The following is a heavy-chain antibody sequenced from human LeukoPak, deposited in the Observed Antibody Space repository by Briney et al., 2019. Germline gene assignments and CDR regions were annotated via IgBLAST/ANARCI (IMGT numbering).Heavy chain of an antibody. D-gene: IGHD2-8*01. J-gene: IGHJ4*02. CDR1: GYSISSGYY. CDR2: IYHSGST. Sequence: SETLSLTCTVSGYSISSGYYWGWIRQPPGKGLEWVGSIYHSGSTNYNPSLKSRVTISVDTSKNQFSLKLSSVTAADTAVYYCARGSGVLDYWGQGTLVTVSS. CDR3: ARGSGVLDY. V-gene: IGHV4-38-2*02.